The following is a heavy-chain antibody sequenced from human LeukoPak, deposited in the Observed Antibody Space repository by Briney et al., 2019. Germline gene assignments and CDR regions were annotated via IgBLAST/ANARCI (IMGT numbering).Heavy chain of an antibody. J-gene: IGHJ4*02. CDR2: IKQDGSER. Sequence: GGSLRLSCAASGFTFSNYWMSWVRQAPGKGLEWVANIKQDGSERYYVDSVRGRFTISRDNAKNSLFLQIHSLRAEDTAVYYCATALHSSSWSFGYWGQGTLVAVSS. V-gene: IGHV3-7*01. CDR1: GFTFSNYW. D-gene: IGHD6-13*01. CDR3: ATALHSSSWSFGY.